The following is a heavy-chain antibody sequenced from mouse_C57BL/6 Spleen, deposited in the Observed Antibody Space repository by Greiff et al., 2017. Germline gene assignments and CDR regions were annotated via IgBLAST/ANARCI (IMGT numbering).Heavy chain of an antibody. CDR3: ARDGYWDWYFDV. D-gene: IGHD4-1*01. CDR1: GFTFSSYA. Sequence: EVQRVESGGGLVKPGGSLKLSCAASGFTFSSYAMSWVRQTPEKRLEWVATISDGGSYTYYPDNVKGRFTISRDNAKNNLYLQMSHLKSEDTAMYYCARDGYWDWYFDVWGTGTTVTVSS. V-gene: IGHV5-4*01. CDR2: ISDGGSYT. J-gene: IGHJ1*03.